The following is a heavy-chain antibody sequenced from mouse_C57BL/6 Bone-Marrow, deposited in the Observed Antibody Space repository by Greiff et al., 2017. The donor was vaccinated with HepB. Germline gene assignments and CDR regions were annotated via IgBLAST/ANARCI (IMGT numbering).Heavy chain of an antibody. V-gene: IGHV7-3*01. Sequence: EVKLVESGGGLVQPGGSLSLSCAASGFTFTDYYMSWVRQPPGKALEWLGFIRNKANGYTTDYSASVKGRFTISRDNSQSILYLQMNALRAEDSATYYCAYLYYAMAYWGQGTSVTVSS. J-gene: IGHJ4*01. D-gene: IGHD5-1*01. CDR2: IRNKANGYTT. CDR3: AYLYYAMAY. CDR1: GFTFTDYY.